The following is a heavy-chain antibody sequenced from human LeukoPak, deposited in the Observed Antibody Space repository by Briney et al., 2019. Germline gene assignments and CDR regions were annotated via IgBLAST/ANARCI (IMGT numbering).Heavy chain of an antibody. CDR1: GGTFSSYA. Sequence: ASVKVSCKASGGTFSSYAISWVRQAPGQGLEGMGGIIPIFGTANYAQKFQGRVTITTDESTSTAYMELSSLRSEDTAVYYCAREGCGSSCPYYYYYMDVWGKGTTVTVSS. J-gene: IGHJ6*03. D-gene: IGHD6-13*01. V-gene: IGHV1-69*05. CDR3: AREGCGSSCPYYYYYMDV. CDR2: IIPIFGTA.